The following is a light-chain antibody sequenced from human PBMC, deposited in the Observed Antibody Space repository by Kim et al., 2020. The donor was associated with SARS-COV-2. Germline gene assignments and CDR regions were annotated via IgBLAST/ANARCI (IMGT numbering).Light chain of an antibody. CDR2: DAS. CDR1: QNVGTY. J-gene: IGKJ5*01. CDR3: QQRCN. V-gene: IGKV3-11*01. Sequence: ATVAVDAGETATLACRASQNVGTYQPWYEQKPSQAPRLLSYDASKRATGIPARFRGSGYRTDFTLTIGAQEPEDSSVYYCQQRCNFGQGTRLDIK.